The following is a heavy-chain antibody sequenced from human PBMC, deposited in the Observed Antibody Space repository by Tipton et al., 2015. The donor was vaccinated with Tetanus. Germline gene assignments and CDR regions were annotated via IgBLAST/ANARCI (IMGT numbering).Heavy chain of an antibody. V-gene: IGHV6-1*01. J-gene: IGHJ5*02. Sequence: LVKPTETLSLTCAISGDSVSSNSAAWNWIRQSPSRGLEWLGRTYYRSKWYSDYAVSVRSRITINPDTSKNQFSLQLNSVTPEDTAVYYCARAAKDSIDMIRGTAPNWFDPWGQGTLVTVSS. D-gene: IGHD3-10*01. CDR2: TYYRSKWYS. CDR1: GDSVSSNSAA. CDR3: ARAAKDSIDMIRGTAPNWFDP.